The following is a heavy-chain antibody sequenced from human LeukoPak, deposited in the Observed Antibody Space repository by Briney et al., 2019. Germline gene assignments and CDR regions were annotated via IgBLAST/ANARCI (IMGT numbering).Heavy chain of an antibody. Sequence: GGSLRLSCAASGFTFSSYFMGWVRQAPGKGLEWVANIKEDGSQKYYVDSVRGRFTISRDNADNSLYLQMNSLTAEDTAVYYCAKLGYCSSTSCPDYWGQGTLVTVSS. J-gene: IGHJ4*02. D-gene: IGHD2-2*01. CDR2: IKEDGSQK. CDR1: GFTFSSYF. V-gene: IGHV3-7*01. CDR3: AKLGYCSSTSCPDY.